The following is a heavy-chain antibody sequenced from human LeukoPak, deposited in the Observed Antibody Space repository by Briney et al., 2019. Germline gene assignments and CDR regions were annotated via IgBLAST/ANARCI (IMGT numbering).Heavy chain of an antibody. J-gene: IGHJ6*03. CDR1: VGTFSSYA. V-gene: IGHV1-69*05. CDR2: VIPTFGTA. D-gene: IGHD3-16*01. CDR3: ARSLRPAWVNYYYYYMDV. Sequence: SVKVSCKASVGTFSSYAISWVRQAPGQGLEWMGGVIPTFGTANYAQKFQGRVTITTDESTSTAYMELSSLRSEDTAVYYCARSLRPAWVNYYYYYMDVWGKGTTVTVSS.